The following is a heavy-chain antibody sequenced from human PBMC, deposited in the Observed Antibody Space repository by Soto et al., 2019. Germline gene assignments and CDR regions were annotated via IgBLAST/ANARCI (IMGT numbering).Heavy chain of an antibody. CDR2: IYTSGST. D-gene: IGHD3-10*01. CDR3: ARATYGSGSPMYYKFDY. V-gene: IGHV4-4*07. J-gene: IGHJ4*02. Sequence: LSLTCTVSGGSISSYYWSWIRQPAGKGLDWIGRIYTSGSTNYNASLKSRVTMSVDTSKNQFSLKLSSVTAADTAVYYCARATYGSGSPMYYKFDYCGRGTLVTVCS. CDR1: GGSISSYY.